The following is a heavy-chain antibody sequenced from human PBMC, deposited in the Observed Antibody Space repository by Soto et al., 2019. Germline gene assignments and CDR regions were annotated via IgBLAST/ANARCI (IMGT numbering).Heavy chain of an antibody. D-gene: IGHD6-19*01. CDR2: IYHSGST. Sequence: SETLSLTCSVSGDSISKTTSYWGWIRQPPGKGLEWIGTIYHSGSTYYNPSLMSRVTLSIDKSKNQFSLKLNSVTAADTATYFCARSSGWYEADAFDMWGQGTMVTVSS. J-gene: IGHJ3*02. V-gene: IGHV4-39*01. CDR3: ARSSGWYEADAFDM. CDR1: GDSISKTTSY.